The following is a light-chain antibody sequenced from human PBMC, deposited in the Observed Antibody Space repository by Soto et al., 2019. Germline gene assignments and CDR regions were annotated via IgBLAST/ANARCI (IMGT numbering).Light chain of an antibody. V-gene: IGKV1-5*03. CDR3: QQFNGDLT. Sequence: DIQMTQSPSTLSASVGDRVTITCRASQSISSWLAWYQQKPGKAPKLLIYKASSLESGVPSRFSASGSGTDFTLTISNLQPDDFATYYCQQFNGDLTFGGGTKVEIK. CDR1: QSISSW. CDR2: KAS. J-gene: IGKJ4*01.